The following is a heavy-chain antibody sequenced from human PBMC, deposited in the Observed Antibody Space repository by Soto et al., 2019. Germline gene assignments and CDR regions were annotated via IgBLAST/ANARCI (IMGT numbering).Heavy chain of an antibody. CDR2: IYETGAT. V-gene: IGHV4-31*03. CDR1: GGSISRGGYY. J-gene: IGHJ4*02. D-gene: IGHD7-27*01. CDR3: ARIAVPGASY. Sequence: PSETLSLTCSVSGGSISRGGYYWSWIRQHPGEGLEYIGYIYETGATYYKPSLKSRVSISADTSKNQFSLKLSSVTGADTAVYFCARIAVPGASYWGKGTLVTVSS.